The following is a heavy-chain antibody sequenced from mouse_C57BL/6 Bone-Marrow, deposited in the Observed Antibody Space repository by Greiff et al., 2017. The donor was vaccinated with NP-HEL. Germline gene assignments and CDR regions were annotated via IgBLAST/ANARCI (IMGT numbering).Heavy chain of an antibody. CDR2: ISDGGSYT. J-gene: IGHJ2*01. CDR1: GFTFSSYA. Sequence: DVKLVESGGGLVKPGGSLKLSCAASGFTFSSYAMSWVRQTPEKRLEWVATISDGGSYTYYPENVKGRFTISRDNAKNNLYLQMSHLKSEDTAMYYCARAGLGPYYFDYWGQGTTLTVSS. D-gene: IGHD4-1*01. CDR3: ARAGLGPYYFDY. V-gene: IGHV5-4*03.